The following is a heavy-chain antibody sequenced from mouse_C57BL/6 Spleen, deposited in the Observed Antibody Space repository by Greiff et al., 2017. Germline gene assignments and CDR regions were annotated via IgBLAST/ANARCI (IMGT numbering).Heavy chain of an antibody. D-gene: IGHD3-1*01. V-gene: IGHV1-18*01. J-gene: IGHJ2*01. CDR1: GYTFTDYN. CDR3: ARSGPEGENYFDY. CDR2: INPNNGGT. Sequence: EVQRVESGPELVKPGASVKIPCKASGYTFTDYNMDWVKQSHGKSLEWIGDINPNNGGTIYNQKFKGKATLTVDKSSSTAYMELRSLTSEDTAVYYCARSGPEGENYFDYWGQGTTLTVSS.